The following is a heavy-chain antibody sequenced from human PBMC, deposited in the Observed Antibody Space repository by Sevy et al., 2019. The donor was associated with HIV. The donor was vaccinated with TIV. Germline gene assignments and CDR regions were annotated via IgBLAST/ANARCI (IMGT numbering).Heavy chain of an antibody. Sequence: SETLSLTCSVSGASISSYFWSWIRQPPGKGLEWIGYIYYSGSTNYNPSLKSRVTISGDTSKNQSSLKLSSLTAADTAVYYCASYYYGSGSFDYWGQGTLVTVSS. CDR1: GASISSYF. CDR3: ASYYYGSGSFDY. J-gene: IGHJ4*02. CDR2: IYYSGST. V-gene: IGHV4-59*01. D-gene: IGHD3-10*01.